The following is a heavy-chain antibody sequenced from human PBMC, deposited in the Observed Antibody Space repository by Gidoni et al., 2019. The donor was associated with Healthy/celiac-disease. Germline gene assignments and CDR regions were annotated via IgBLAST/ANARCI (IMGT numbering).Heavy chain of an antibody. CDR1: GGSFSGYY. D-gene: IGHD6-25*01. V-gene: IGHV4-34*01. CDR3: ARVERWRLRSPSIDY. J-gene: IGHJ4*02. Sequence: QVQLQQWGAGLLKPSETLSLTCAVYGGSFSGYYWSWIRQPPGKGLEWIGEINHSGSTNYNPSLKSRVTISVVTSKNQFSLKLSSVTAADTAVYYCARVERWRLRSPSIDYWGQGTLVTVSS. CDR2: INHSGST.